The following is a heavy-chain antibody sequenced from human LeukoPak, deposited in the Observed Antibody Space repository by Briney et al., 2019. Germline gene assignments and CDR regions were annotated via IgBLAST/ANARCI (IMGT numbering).Heavy chain of an antibody. Sequence: GGSLRLSCAASGFTVSSNYMSWVRQAPGKGLEWVSVIYSGGSTYYADSVKGRFTISRDNSKNTLYLQMNSLRAEDTAMYYCARISYYDILTGYYFGAFDIWGQGTMVTVSS. J-gene: IGHJ3*02. V-gene: IGHV3-66*01. CDR3: ARISYYDILTGYYFGAFDI. CDR2: IYSGGST. D-gene: IGHD3-9*01. CDR1: GFTVSSNY.